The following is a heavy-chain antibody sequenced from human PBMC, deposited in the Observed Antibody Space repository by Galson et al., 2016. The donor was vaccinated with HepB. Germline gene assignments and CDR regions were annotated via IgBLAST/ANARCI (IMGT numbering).Heavy chain of an antibody. CDR2: IDWDDDK. J-gene: IGHJ3*02. CDR3: ARINLGMTGTTRRSDAFDI. Sequence: PALVKPTQTLTLTCTFSGFSLSASGMCVSWIRQPPGKALEWLARIDWDDDKYYNTPLKTRPTISKDTSKNQVVLTMTNLDPVDTATYYCARINLGMTGTTRRSDAFDIWGQGTVVTVSS. V-gene: IGHV2-70*11. CDR1: GFSLSASGMC. D-gene: IGHD1-14*01.